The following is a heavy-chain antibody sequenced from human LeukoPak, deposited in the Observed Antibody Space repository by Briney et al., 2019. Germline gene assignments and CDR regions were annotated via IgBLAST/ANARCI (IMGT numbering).Heavy chain of an antibody. CDR3: ARGIIYLDY. D-gene: IGHD3-10*01. CDR2: IYGDGTT. CDR1: GFNDSSNY. J-gene: IGHJ4*02. Sequence: GGSLRLSCEASGFNDSSNYMTWVRQAPGKGLEWVSLIYGDGTTDYADSVKGRFHISRHSSKNTLYLQMNSLRAEDTAVYYCARGIIYLDYWGQGTLVTVSS. V-gene: IGHV3-53*04.